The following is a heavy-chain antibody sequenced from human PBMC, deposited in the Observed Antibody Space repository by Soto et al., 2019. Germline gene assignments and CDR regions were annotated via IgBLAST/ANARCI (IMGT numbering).Heavy chain of an antibody. J-gene: IGHJ5*02. Sequence: QVQLVGSGGAVVQPGRSLRPSCAASGLTSSTYGMHGVRRAPGKGLGGVAVIWYDGSNKYYADSVKGRFTISRDNSKNTLYLQMNSLRAEDTAVYYCARDPSIAAAGINWFDPWGQGTLVTVSS. V-gene: IGHV3-33*01. D-gene: IGHD6-13*01. CDR2: IWYDGSNK. CDR1: GLTSSTYG. CDR3: ARDPSIAAAGINWFDP.